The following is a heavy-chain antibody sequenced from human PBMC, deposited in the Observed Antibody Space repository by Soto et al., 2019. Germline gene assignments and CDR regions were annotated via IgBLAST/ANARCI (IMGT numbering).Heavy chain of an antibody. D-gene: IGHD6-13*01. J-gene: IGHJ6*02. CDR2: IYPGDSDT. V-gene: IGHV5-51*01. Sequence: PGESLKISCKGSGYSFTSYWIGWVRQMPGKGLEWMGIIYPGDSDTRYSPSSQGQVTISADKSISTAYLQWSSLKASDTAMYYCARTAAAGKYYYGVDVWGQGTTVPVSS. CDR1: GYSFTSYW. CDR3: ARTAAAGKYYYGVDV.